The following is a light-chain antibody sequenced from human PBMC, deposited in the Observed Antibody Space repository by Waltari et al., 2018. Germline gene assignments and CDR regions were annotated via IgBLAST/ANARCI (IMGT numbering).Light chain of an antibody. CDR1: GSDFRDYDF. V-gene: IGLV2-8*01. CDR3: SSFAGRWI. J-gene: IGLJ2*01. Sequence: QSALTQPPSASGSPGQSVTISCTGSGSDFRDYDFVSWYQQHPGKAPKVILYEVSKRSSGVPDRFSGSKSGNTASLTFSGLQAEDEADYYCSSFAGRWIFGGGTKLTVL. CDR2: EVS.